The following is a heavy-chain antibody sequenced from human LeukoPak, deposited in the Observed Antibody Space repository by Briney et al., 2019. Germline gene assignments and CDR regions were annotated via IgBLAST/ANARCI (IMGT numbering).Heavy chain of an antibody. CDR1: GFTFSSYS. D-gene: IGHD1-26*01. J-gene: IGHJ6*02. CDR2: ISSSSSYI. CDR3: ARDLPGATTYIYYGMDV. Sequence: GGSLRLSCAASGFTFSSYSMNWVRQAPGKGLEWVSSISSSSSYIYYAGSVKGRFTISRDNAKNSLYLQMNSLRAEDTAVYYCARDLPGATTYIYYGMDVWGQGTTVTVSS. V-gene: IGHV3-21*01.